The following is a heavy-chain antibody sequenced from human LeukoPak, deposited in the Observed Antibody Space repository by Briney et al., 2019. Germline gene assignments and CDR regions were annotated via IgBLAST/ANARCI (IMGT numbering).Heavy chain of an antibody. D-gene: IGHD6-19*01. Sequence: ASVKVSCKASGYTFTGYYMHWMRQAPGQGLEWMGWINPNSGGTNYAQKFQGRVTMTRDTSISTAYMELSRLRSDDTAVYYCARGRDSSGWSYFDYWGQGTLVTVSS. CDR1: GYTFTGYY. CDR2: INPNSGGT. J-gene: IGHJ4*02. CDR3: ARGRDSSGWSYFDY. V-gene: IGHV1-2*02.